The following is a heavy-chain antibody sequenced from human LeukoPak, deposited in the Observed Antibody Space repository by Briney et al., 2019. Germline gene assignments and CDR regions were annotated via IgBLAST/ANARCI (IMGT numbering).Heavy chain of an antibody. CDR3: AKGAHSSGRPGNWFDP. CDR1: AFTFSSYD. V-gene: IGHV3-30*02. D-gene: IGHD6-19*01. Sequence: PGGSLRLSCAASAFTFSSYDMHWVRQAPGKGLEWVAFIRYDGSNKYYADSVKGRFTISRDNSKNTLYLQMNSLRAEDTAVYYCAKGAHSSGRPGNWFDPWGQGTLVTVSS. J-gene: IGHJ5*02. CDR2: IRYDGSNK.